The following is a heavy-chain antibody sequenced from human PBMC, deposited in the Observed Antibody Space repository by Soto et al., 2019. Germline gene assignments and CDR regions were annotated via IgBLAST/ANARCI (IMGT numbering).Heavy chain of an antibody. CDR2: ISYDGSNK. J-gene: IGHJ4*02. V-gene: IGHV3-30-3*01. CDR1: GFTFSSYA. CDR3: GRNHQKQQNPH. Sequence: QVQLVESGGGVVQPGRSLRLSCAASGFTFSSYAMHWVRQAPGKGLEWVAVISYDGSNKYYADSVKGRFTISKDNSKNTMYRKINTWRVGDAAVNFGGRNHQKQQNPHWGQGTLV. D-gene: IGHD6-13*01.